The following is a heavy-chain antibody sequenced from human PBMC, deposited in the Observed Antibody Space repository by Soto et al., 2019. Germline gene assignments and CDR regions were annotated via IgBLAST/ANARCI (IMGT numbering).Heavy chain of an antibody. CDR1: GFTFSSYS. D-gene: IGHD6-19*01. CDR2: ISSSSSTI. Sequence: GGSLRLSCAASGFTFSSYSMNWVSQAPGKGLEWVSYISSSSSTIYYADSVKGRFTISRDNAKNSLYLQMNSLRAEDTAVYYCAREGYSSGWYLADEYFQHWGQGTLVTASS. J-gene: IGHJ1*01. V-gene: IGHV3-48*01. CDR3: AREGYSSGWYLADEYFQH.